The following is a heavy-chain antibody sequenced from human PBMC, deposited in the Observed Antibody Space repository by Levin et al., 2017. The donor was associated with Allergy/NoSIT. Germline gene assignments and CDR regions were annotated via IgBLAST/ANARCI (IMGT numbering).Heavy chain of an antibody. V-gene: IGHV4-59*01. CDR1: GGSISSYY. CDR2: IYYSGST. CDR3: ARQAVYYYGMDV. Sequence: SETLSLTCTVSGGSISSYYWSWIRQPPGKGLEWIGYIYYSGSTNYNPSLKSRVTISVDTSKNQFSLKLSSVTAADTAVYYCARQAVYYYGMDVWGQGTTVTVSS. J-gene: IGHJ6*02.